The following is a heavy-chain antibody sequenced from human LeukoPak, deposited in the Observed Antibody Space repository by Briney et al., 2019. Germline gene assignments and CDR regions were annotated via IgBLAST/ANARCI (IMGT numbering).Heavy chain of an antibody. V-gene: IGHV3-48*01. J-gene: IGHJ4*02. CDR3: AKDLLGNDYVWGSYRPCGYFDY. Sequence: GGSLRLSCAASGFTFSSYSMNWVRQAPGKGLEWVSYISSSSTIYYADSVKGRFTISRDNAKNTLYLQMNSLRAEDTAVYYCAKDLLGNDYVWGSYRPCGYFDYWGQGTLVTVSS. CDR1: GFTFSSYS. CDR2: ISSSSTI. D-gene: IGHD3-16*02.